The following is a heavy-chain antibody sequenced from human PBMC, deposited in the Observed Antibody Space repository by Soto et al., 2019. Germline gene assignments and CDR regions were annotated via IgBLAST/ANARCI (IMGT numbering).Heavy chain of an antibody. J-gene: IGHJ2*01. Sequence: QVQLVQSGTEVKKPGSSVKVSCKASGGTFSRYAINWVRQAPGQGLEWMGGITPIFGKPNYAQKFQGRVTSSADGSTKAAYRELRRLRSEDTAVYYCAQTLGLSVSGPGRFDLWGRGTLVTVTS. V-gene: IGHV1-69*12. D-gene: IGHD6-19*01. CDR3: AQTLGLSVSGPGRFDL. CDR2: ITPIFGKP. CDR1: GGTFSRYA.